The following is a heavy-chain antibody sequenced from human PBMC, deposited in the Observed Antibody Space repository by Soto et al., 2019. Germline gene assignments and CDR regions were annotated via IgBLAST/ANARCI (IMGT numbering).Heavy chain of an antibody. D-gene: IGHD3-10*01. CDR3: ARYYGAYSDY. CDR2: IYYSGST. V-gene: IGHV4-59*08. Sequence: SETLSLTCTVSGGSISSYYWSWIRQPPGKGLEWIGYIYYSGSTNYNPSLKSRVTISVDTSKNQFSLKLSSVTAADTAVYYCARYYGAYSDYWGQGTLVTVSS. CDR1: GGSISSYY. J-gene: IGHJ4*02.